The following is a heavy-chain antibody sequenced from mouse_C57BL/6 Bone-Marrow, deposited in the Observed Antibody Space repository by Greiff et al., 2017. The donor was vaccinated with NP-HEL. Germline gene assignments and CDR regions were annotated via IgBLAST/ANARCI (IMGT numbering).Heavy chain of an antibody. Sequence: EVQLQQSGPELVKPGASVQISCKASGYTFTDYYMNWVKQSHGKSLEWIGDINPNNGGTSYNQKFKGKATLTVDKSSSTAYMELRSLTSEDSAVYYCARCDYDWGQGTLVTVSA. D-gene: IGHD2-4*01. J-gene: IGHJ3*01. CDR2: INPNNGGT. CDR3: ARCDYD. V-gene: IGHV1-26*01. CDR1: GYTFTDYY.